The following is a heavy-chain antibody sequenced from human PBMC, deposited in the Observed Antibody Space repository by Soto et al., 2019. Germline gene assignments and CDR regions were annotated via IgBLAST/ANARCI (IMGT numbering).Heavy chain of an antibody. CDR1: GGTFSSYA. J-gene: IGHJ4*02. Sequence: RASVKVSCKASGGTFSSYAISWVRQAPGRGLEWMGGIIPIFGTANYAQKFQGRVTITADESTSTAYMELSSLRSEDTAVYYCARELPAVRGSGSYGLDYWGQGTLVTVSS. D-gene: IGHD3-10*01. CDR3: ARELPAVRGSGSYGLDY. CDR2: IIPIFGTA. V-gene: IGHV1-69*13.